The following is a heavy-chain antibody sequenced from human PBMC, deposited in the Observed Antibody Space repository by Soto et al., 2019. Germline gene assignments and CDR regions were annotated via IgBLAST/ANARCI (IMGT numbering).Heavy chain of an antibody. Sequence: QVQLVQSGAEVKKPGASVKVSCKASGYTFTSYGISGARQAPGQGLEWMGWISAYNGNTNYAQKLQGRVTMTTDTSTSTSYMELRSLRSDDTAVYYCARDSGRWGQIAAAVTDYWGQGTLVTVSS. CDR1: GYTFTSYG. CDR2: ISAYNGNT. V-gene: IGHV1-18*01. D-gene: IGHD6-13*01. J-gene: IGHJ4*02. CDR3: ARDSGRWGQIAAAVTDY.